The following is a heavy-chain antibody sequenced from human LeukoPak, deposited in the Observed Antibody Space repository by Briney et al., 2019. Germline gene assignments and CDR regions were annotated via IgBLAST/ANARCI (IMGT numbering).Heavy chain of an antibody. CDR2: IIPIFGTA. Sequence: SVNVSCKASGGTFSSYAISWVRQAPGQGLEWMGGIIPIFGTANYAQKFQGRVTITADESTSTAYMELSSLRSEDTAVYYCARGIVGATTHLDYWGQGTLVTVSS. CDR1: GGTFSSYA. J-gene: IGHJ4*02. CDR3: ARGIVGATTHLDY. V-gene: IGHV1-69*13. D-gene: IGHD1-26*01.